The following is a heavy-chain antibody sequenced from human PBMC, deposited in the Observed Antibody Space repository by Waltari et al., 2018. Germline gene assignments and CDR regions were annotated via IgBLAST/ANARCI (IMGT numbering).Heavy chain of an antibody. Sequence: QVQLVQSGAEVRKPGASVKVSCKASGYTFSNYGIAWVRQAPGQGLEWMGWVLGYDGDTKYAREFEGRRTVTTDTSTNTAHMELRSLRSDDTAVYYCARLYDASAYYNTYLDPWGQGALVTVSS. CDR1: GYTFSNYG. J-gene: IGHJ5*02. D-gene: IGHD3-22*01. CDR2: VLGYDGDT. CDR3: ARLYDASAYYNTYLDP. V-gene: IGHV1-18*01.